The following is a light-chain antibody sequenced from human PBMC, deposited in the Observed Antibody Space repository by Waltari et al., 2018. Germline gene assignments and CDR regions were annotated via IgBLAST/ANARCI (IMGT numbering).Light chain of an antibody. V-gene: IGLV2-23*02. CDR3: CSYAGSSTFYV. J-gene: IGLJ1*01. CDR1: HSDCGSYNL. Sequence: QSALTQPASVSVSPGQSLSVSYTRTHSDCGSYNLVSWYQQHPGKAPKLMIYEVSKRPSGVSNLFSGSKSGNTASLTISGLQAEDEADYYCCSYAGSSTFYVFGTGTKVTVL. CDR2: EVS.